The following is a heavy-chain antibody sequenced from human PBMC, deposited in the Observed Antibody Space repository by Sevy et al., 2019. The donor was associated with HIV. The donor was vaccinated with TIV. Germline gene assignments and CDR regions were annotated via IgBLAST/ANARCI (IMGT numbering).Heavy chain of an antibody. CDR2: ISPHNGDT. J-gene: IGHJ4*02. V-gene: IGHV1-18*01. Sequence: ASVKVSCKVSGYTFSTYRIMWVRQARGQGLEWMGWISPHNGDTNYAQKFQGRVTMITDTSTTTAHMELGSLRSDDTAVYYCARAYCSGGSCYSFAYWGQGTQVTVSS. CDR1: GYTFSTYR. CDR3: ARAYCSGGSCYSFAY. D-gene: IGHD2-15*01.